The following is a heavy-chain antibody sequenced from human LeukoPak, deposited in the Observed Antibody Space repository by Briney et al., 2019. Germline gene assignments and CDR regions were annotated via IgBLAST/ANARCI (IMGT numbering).Heavy chain of an antibody. CDR1: GFTFSSYA. J-gene: IGHJ4*02. V-gene: IGHV3-23*01. CDR2: ISASGGGA. CDR3: AKELYSAPGFFDS. D-gene: IGHD6-13*01. Sequence: PGGSLRLSCAASGFTFSSYAMNWVRQAPGKGLDCVSRISASGGGAYYADSVKGRFTISRENSKNTLYLQMNSLRDEDTAVYYCAKELYSAPGFFDSWGQGTLVTVSS.